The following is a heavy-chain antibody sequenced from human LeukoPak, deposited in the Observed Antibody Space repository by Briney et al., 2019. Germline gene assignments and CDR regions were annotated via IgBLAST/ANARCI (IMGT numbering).Heavy chain of an antibody. CDR2: INPNSGGT. J-gene: IGHJ6*02. D-gene: IGHD1-1*01. Sequence: ASVKVSCKASGYTFTGYYMHWVRQAPGQGLEWMGWINPNSGGTNYAQKFQGRVTMTRDTSISTAYMELSRLRSDDTAVYYCARVYAGTDYGMDVWGQGTAVTVSS. CDR1: GYTFTGYY. CDR3: ARVYAGTDYGMDV. V-gene: IGHV1-2*02.